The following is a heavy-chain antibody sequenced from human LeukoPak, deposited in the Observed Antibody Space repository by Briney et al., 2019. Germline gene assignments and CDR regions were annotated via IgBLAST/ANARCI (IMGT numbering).Heavy chain of an antibody. CDR1: GYSISSGYY. J-gene: IGHJ2*01. D-gene: IGHD3-3*01. CDR2: IYHSGST. Sequence: KSSETLSLTCTVSGYSISSGYYWGWIRQPPGKGLEWIGSIYHSGSTYYNPSLKSRVTISVDTSKNQFSLKLSSVTAADTAVYYCARDHSTYYDFWSGYSGYFDLWDRGTLVTVSS. CDR3: ARDHSTYYDFWSGYSGYFDL. V-gene: IGHV4-38-2*02.